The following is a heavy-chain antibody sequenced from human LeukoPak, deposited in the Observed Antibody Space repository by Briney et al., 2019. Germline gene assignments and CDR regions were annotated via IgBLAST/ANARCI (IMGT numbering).Heavy chain of an antibody. V-gene: IGHV4-39*02. J-gene: IGHJ4*02. Sequence: PSETLSLTCTVSGGSIGSGYYWAWIRQPPGKGLEWIGSIHYGGTTHYNPSLQSRVTISADTSKNQFALDLRSVTAADTAVYYCTRDIGDFVSDFWGQRTLVTVSS. CDR3: TRDIGDFVSDF. CDR2: IHYGGTT. CDR1: GGSIGSGYY. D-gene: IGHD2-21*02.